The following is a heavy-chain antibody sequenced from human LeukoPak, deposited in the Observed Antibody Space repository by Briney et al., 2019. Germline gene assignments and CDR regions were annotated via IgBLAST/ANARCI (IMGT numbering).Heavy chain of an antibody. CDR1: GFTFSDYY. V-gene: IGHV3-11*04. D-gene: IGHD6-13*01. CDR3: ARVIAARRVNWFDP. Sequence: PGGSLRLSCAASGFTFSDYYMSWIRQAPGKGLEWVSYISSSGSTIYYADSVKGRFTISRDNAKNSLYLQMNSLRAEDTAVYYCARVIAARRVNWFDPWGQGTLVTVSS. CDR2: ISSSGSTI. J-gene: IGHJ5*02.